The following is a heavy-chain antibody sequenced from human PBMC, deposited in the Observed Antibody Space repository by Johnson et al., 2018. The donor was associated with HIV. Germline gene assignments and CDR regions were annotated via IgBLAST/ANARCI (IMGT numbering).Heavy chain of an antibody. CDR2: IWYDGSNK. CDR1: GFTFSSYG. J-gene: IGHJ3*02. V-gene: IGHV3-33*08. CDR3: ARGRYAFDI. Sequence: QVQLVESGGGVVQPGRSLRLSCAASGFTFSSYGMHWVRQAPGKGLEWVAVIWYDGSNKYYADFVKGRFTISRDNAKKSLYLQMNSLRAEDTAVYYCARGRYAFDIWGQGTMVTVSS.